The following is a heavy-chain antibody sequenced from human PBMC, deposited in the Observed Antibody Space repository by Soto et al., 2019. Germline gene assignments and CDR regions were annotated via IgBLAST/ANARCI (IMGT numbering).Heavy chain of an antibody. V-gene: IGHV6-1*01. J-gene: IGHJ6*02. CDR1: GDSVSSNSAA. CDR2: TYYRSKWYN. CDR3: ARVARYYDFWSGYYTDPDYYYYGMDV. D-gene: IGHD3-3*01. Sequence: SQTLSLTCVISGDSVSSNSAAWNWIRQSPSRGLEWLGRTYYRSKWYNDYAVSVKSRITINPDTSKNQFSLQLNSVTPEDTAVYYCARVARYYDFWSGYYTDPDYYYYGMDVWGQGTTVTVSS.